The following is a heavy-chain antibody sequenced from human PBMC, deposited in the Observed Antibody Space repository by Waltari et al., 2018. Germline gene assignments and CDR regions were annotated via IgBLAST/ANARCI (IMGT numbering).Heavy chain of an antibody. CDR1: GFTFSSYG. V-gene: IGHV3-30*18. CDR3: AKYVEEYSSSCDY. Sequence: QVQLVESGGGVVQPGRSLRLSCAASGFTFSSYGMHWVPQAPGKGLEWVAVISYDGSNKYYADSVKGRFTISRDNSKNTLYLQMNSLRAEDTAVYYCAKYVEEYSSSCDYWGQGTLVTVSS. D-gene: IGHD6-6*01. J-gene: IGHJ4*02. CDR2: ISYDGSNK.